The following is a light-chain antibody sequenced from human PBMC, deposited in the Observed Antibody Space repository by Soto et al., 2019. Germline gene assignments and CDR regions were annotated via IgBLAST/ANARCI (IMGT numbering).Light chain of an antibody. J-gene: IGKJ1*01. V-gene: IGKV3-20*01. CDR1: QSVSSSY. Sequence: EIVLTQSPGTLSLSPGEKANLSCRASQSVSSSYLAWYQQKPGQAPRLLIYGASSRATGIPDRFSGSGSGTDFTLTISRLEPEDFAVYYCSAQRTFGQGTKVDIK. CDR3: SAQRT. CDR2: GAS.